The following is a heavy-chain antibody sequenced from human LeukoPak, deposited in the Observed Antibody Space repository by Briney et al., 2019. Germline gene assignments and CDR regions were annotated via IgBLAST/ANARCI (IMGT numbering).Heavy chain of an antibody. CDR3: ARGVGSTAVLDH. J-gene: IGHJ4*02. CDR2: INPKNGTT. CDR1: GYTFTGYY. Sequence: ASVKVSCKASGYTFTGYYIFWMRQAPGQGLEWMSWINPKNGTTKYAQKSQGRVTLTRDTSISTAYMEISRVTYDDTAVYFCARGVGSTAVLDHWGQGTLVTVSS. D-gene: IGHD1-26*01. V-gene: IGHV1-2*02.